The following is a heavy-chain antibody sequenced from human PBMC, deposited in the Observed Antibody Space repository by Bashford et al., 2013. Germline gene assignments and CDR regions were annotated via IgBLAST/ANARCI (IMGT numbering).Heavy chain of an antibody. CDR3: TTAEQLVEGYYYYYGMDV. CDR2: IKSKTDGGTT. J-gene: IGHJ6*02. Sequence: VRQAPGKGLEWVGRIKSKTDGGTTDYAAPVKGRFTISRDDSKNTLYLQMNSLKTEDTAVYYCTTAEQLVEGYYYYYGMDVWGQGTTVTVSS. D-gene: IGHD6-13*01. V-gene: IGHV3-15*01.